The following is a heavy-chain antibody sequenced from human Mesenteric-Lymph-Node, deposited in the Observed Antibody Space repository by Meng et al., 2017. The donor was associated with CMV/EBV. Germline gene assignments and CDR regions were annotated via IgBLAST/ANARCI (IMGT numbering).Heavy chain of an antibody. J-gene: IGHJ4*02. CDR1: GFNFHNYG. V-gene: IGHV3-33*06. CDR3: AKSGVRLGGRGYFDY. Sequence: GESLKISCAASGFNFHNYGMHWVRQAPGKGLEWVALIWFDGTNKQYADSVKGRFTISRDNSKTTLYLQMNSLKAADTAVYYCAKSGVRLGGRGYFDYWGQGALVTVSS. D-gene: IGHD3-10*01. CDR2: IWFDGTNK.